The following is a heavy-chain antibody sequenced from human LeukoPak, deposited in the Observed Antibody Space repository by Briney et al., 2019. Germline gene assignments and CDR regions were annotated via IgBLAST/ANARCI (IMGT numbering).Heavy chain of an antibody. CDR3: AKDREGTIADYFDY. CDR1: GFTFSGYS. V-gene: IGHV3-23*01. Sequence: GGSLRLSCAASGFTFSGYSMTWVRQAPGKGLEWVSLIASNGGNTYYADSVKGRFTISRDNSKNTLYLQMNSLRGEDTAVYYCAKDREGTIADYFDYWGQGTLVTVSS. D-gene: IGHD1-7*01. J-gene: IGHJ4*02. CDR2: IASNGGNT.